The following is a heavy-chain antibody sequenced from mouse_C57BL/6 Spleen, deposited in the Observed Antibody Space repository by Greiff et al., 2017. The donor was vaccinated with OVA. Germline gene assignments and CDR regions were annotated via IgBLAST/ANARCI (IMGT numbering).Heavy chain of an antibody. CDR3: AMYGNPSAVDY. Sequence: QVQLQQPGAELVRPGSSVKLSCKASGYTFTSYWMHWVKQRPIQGLEWIGNIDPSDSETHYNQKFKDKATLTVDKSSSTAYMQLSSLPSEESAVYYCAMYGNPSAVDYWGQGTSVTVSS. V-gene: IGHV1-52*01. J-gene: IGHJ4*01. CDR1: GYTFTSYW. D-gene: IGHD2-10*02. CDR2: IDPSDSET.